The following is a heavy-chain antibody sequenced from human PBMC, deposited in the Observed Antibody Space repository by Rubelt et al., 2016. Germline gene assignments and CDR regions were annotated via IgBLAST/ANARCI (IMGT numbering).Heavy chain of an antibody. CDR1: GGSISSGGYY. V-gene: IGHV4-31*03. J-gene: IGHJ4*02. D-gene: IGHD6-6*01. Sequence: QVQLQESGPGLVKPSQTLSLPCTVSGGSISSGGYYWSWIRQHPGKGLEWIGYIYYIGSTYYHPCLKSRVTVSVETSKNQFTLKLSCGNAAERAVYYCSRGRIAARAFDYWGQGTLVTVSS. CDR2: IYYIGST. CDR3: SRGRIAARAFDY.